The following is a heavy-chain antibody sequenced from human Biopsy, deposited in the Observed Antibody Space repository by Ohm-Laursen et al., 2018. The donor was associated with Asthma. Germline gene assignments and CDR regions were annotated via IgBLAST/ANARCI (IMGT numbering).Heavy chain of an antibody. CDR3: ARGPNYHGSGRAPIGMDV. Sequence: TLSLTCTVSGGSVSTGSYYWSWIRQPPGKGLEWLGYIYYTGSENYNPSLKSRVTISVDTSKNQFSLRLNSVTAADTAVYYCARGPNYHGSGRAPIGMDVWGQGTTVTVSS. CDR2: IYYTGSE. V-gene: IGHV4-61*01. J-gene: IGHJ6*02. CDR1: GGSVSTGSYY. D-gene: IGHD3-10*01.